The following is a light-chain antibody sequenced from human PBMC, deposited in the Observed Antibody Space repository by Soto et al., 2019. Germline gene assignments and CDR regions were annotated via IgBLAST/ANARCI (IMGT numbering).Light chain of an antibody. CDR2: DIS. J-gene: IGLJ1*01. CDR1: SSDVGAYNY. V-gene: IGLV2-14*01. CDR3: SAYKDSGTYV. Sequence: QSALTQPPSVSGSPGQWITISCTGTSSDVGAYNYVYWYQQHPGKAPKLMIYDISHRPSGISDRFSVSKSGNTASLTISNLRADDEADYYCSAYKDSGTYVFGTGTKLTVL.